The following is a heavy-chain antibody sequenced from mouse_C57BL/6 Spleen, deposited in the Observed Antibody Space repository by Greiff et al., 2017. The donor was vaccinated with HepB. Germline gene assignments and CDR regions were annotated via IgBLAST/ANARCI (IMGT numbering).Heavy chain of an antibody. Sequence: EVQLQQSGPELVKPGASVKISCKASGYSFTDYNMNWVKQSNGKSLEWIGVINPNYGTTSYNQKFKGKATLTVDQSSSTAYIQLNSLTSEDSAVYYCARGIYYDYDEGYWYFDVWGTGTTVTVSS. CDR2: INPNYGTT. J-gene: IGHJ1*03. CDR1: GYSFTDYN. V-gene: IGHV1-39*01. CDR3: ARGIYYDYDEGYWYFDV. D-gene: IGHD2-4*01.